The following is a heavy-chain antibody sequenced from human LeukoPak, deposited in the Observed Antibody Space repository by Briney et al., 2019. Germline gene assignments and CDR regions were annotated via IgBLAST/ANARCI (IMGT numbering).Heavy chain of an antibody. V-gene: IGHV1-2*06. CDR2: VNPNSGGT. CDR3: ATVYSSSWSNQYYFDY. D-gene: IGHD6-13*01. CDR1: GYTFTGYY. J-gene: IGHJ4*02. Sequence: ASVKASCKASGYTFTGYYMHWVRQAPGQGLEWMGRVNPNSGGTNYAKKFQGRVTMTRDTSISPAYMELSRLRSDDTAVYYCATVYSSSWSNQYYFDYWGQGTLVTVSS.